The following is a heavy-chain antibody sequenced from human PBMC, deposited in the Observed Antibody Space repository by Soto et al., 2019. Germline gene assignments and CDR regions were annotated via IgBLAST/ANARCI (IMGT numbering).Heavy chain of an antibody. CDR1: GYTFTSYD. CDR3: SYSYGEGAFDI. D-gene: IGHD5-18*01. J-gene: IGHJ3*02. V-gene: IGHV1-8*01. CDR2: MNPNSGNT. Sequence: GASVKVSCKAAGYTFTSYDINWGRQATGQGLEWMGWMNPNSGNTGYAQTFQGRVTMTRNTSISTAYMELSSLRSEDTAVYYCSYSYGEGAFDIWGQGTMVTVSS.